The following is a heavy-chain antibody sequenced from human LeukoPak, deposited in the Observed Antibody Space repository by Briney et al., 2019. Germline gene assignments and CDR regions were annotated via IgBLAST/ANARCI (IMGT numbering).Heavy chain of an antibody. CDR1: GDSVSSNSAA. Sequence: SQTLSLTCAISGDSVSSNSAAWNWIRQSPSRGLKWLGKTFYRYKWYNDYAVSVKGRIAINPDTSKNQFSLQLNSVTPEDTAVYYCARAKGRSPLFDYWGQGTLVTVSS. D-gene: IGHD6-13*01. CDR3: ARAKGRSPLFDY. J-gene: IGHJ4*02. V-gene: IGHV6-1*01. CDR2: TFYRYKWYN.